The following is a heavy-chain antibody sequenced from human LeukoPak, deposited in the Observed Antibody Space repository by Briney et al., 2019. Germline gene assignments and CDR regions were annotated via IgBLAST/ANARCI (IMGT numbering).Heavy chain of an antibody. CDR2: IRYDGSNK. D-gene: IGHD2-15*01. Sequence: PGGSLRLSCAASGFTFSSYGMHWVRQAPGKGLEWVAFIRYDGSNKYYADSVKGRFTISRDNSKNTLYLQMNSLRAEDTAVYYCAKSQYCSGGSCYSNFDYWGQGTLVTVSS. J-gene: IGHJ4*02. CDR3: AKSQYCSGGSCYSNFDY. CDR1: GFTFSSYG. V-gene: IGHV3-30*02.